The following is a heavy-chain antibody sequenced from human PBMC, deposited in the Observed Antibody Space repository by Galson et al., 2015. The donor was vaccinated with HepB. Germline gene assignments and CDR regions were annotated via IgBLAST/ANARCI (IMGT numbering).Heavy chain of an antibody. Sequence: SLRLSCAASGFIVSNTYMSWVRQAPGKGLEWLSVIYSGGHAFYADSVKGRFTISRDTSKNTLYLQMNSLRAEDTAVYYCASPFCTGGNCYPLWYWGQGTLVIVSS. V-gene: IGHV3-53*01. J-gene: IGHJ4*02. D-gene: IGHD2-15*01. CDR2: IYSGGHA. CDR1: GFIVSNTY. CDR3: ASPFCTGGNCYPLWY.